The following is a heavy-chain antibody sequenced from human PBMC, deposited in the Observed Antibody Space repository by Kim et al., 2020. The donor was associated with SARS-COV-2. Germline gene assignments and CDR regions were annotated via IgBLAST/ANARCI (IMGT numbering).Heavy chain of an antibody. J-gene: IGHJ5*02. CDR3: ARVQVVVPAIDSNWFDP. CDR1: GGSISSYY. D-gene: IGHD2-2*01. CDR2: IYYSGST. V-gene: IGHV4-59*13. Sequence: SETLSLTCTVSGGSISSYYWSWIRQPPGKGLEWIGYIYYSGSTNYNPSLKSRVTISVDTSKNQFSLKLSSVTAADTAVYYCARVQVVVPAIDSNWFDPWGQGTLVTVSS.